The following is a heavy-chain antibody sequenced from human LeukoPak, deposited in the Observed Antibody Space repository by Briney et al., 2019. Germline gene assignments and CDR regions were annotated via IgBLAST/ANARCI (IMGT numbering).Heavy chain of an antibody. CDR1: GDSLSSSSYH. Sequence: PSETLSLTCTVSGDSLSSSSYHWGWIRQPPGKGLEWIGSIYYSGSTYYNTSLRSRVTISVDTSKNQFSLKLSSVTAADTAVYYCARGMASTMVLFPPPYYFDCWGQGTLVTVSS. D-gene: IGHD3-10*01. CDR3: ARGMASTMVLFPPPYYFDC. V-gene: IGHV4-39*07. J-gene: IGHJ4*02. CDR2: IYYSGST.